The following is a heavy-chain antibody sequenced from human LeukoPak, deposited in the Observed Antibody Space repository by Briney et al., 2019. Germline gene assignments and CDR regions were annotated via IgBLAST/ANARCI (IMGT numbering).Heavy chain of an antibody. CDR3: ARDRNKRILFDY. D-gene: IGHD1-14*01. Sequence: SETLSLTCTVSGGSISSYYWSWIRQPPGKGLEWIGYIYYSGSTNYNPSLKSRVTISVDTSKNQFSLKLSSVTAADTAVYYCARDRNKRILFDYWGQGTLVTVSS. V-gene: IGHV4-59*01. CDR1: GGSISSYY. CDR2: IYYSGST. J-gene: IGHJ4*02.